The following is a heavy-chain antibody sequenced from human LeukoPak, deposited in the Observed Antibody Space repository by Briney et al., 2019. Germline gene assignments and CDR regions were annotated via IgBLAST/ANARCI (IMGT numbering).Heavy chain of an antibody. D-gene: IGHD3-3*01. CDR2: IDPSDSYT. CDR1: GYTFTSYW. CDR3: ARHSHYDLWSGYLDY. V-gene: IGHV5-10-1*01. J-gene: IGHJ4*02. Sequence: GESLGISCKGSGYTFTSYWISWVRQMPGKGLEWMGKIDPSDSYTSYSPSFQGHVTISADKSISAAFLQWSSLKASDTAMYYCARHSHYDLWSGYLDYWGQGTLVTVSS.